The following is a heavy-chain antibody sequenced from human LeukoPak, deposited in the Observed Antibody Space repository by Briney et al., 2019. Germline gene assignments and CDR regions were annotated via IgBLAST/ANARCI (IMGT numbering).Heavy chain of an antibody. CDR3: ASPTSSWRPGGYFDY. CDR2: IYHSGST. CDR1: GGSISSSSYY. Sequence: PSETLSLTCTVSGGSISSSSYYWGWIRQPPGKGLEWIGSIYHSGSTYYNPSLKSRVTISVDTSKNQFSLKLSSVTAADTAVYYCASPTSSWRPGGYFDYWGQGTLVTVSS. V-gene: IGHV4-39*01. D-gene: IGHD6-13*01. J-gene: IGHJ4*02.